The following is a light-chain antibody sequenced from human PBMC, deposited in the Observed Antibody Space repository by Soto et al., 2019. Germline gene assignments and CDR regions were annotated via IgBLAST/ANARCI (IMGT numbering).Light chain of an antibody. CDR1: QSSSSW. CDR2: DDS. J-gene: IGKJ1*01. CDR3: QQYNSYSPWM. V-gene: IGKV1-5*01. Sequence: DIQMTQSPSTLSASVGDRVTITCRASQSSSSWLAWYQQKPGKAPKLLIYDDSGLESGVPSRFSGSGSGPEFPLPISSLQPDDFETYSCQQYNSYSPWMFGKGTKVEIK.